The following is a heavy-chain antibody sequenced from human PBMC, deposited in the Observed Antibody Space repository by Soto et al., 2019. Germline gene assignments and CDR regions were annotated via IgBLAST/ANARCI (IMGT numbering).Heavy chain of an antibody. CDR2: ISGSGGST. Sequence: EVQLLESGGGLVQPGGSLRLSCAASGFTFSSYAMSWVRQAPGKGLEWVSAISGSGGSTYYADSVKGRFTISRDNSKHTLYLQMNSLRAEDTAVYYCAKDAQGWYDSSGRRDYWGQGTLVTVSS. D-gene: IGHD3-22*01. CDR1: GFTFSSYA. CDR3: AKDAQGWYDSSGRRDY. J-gene: IGHJ4*02. V-gene: IGHV3-23*01.